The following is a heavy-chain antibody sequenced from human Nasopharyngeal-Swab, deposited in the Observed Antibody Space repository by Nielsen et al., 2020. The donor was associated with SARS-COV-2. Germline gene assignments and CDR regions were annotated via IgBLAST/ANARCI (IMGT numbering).Heavy chain of an antibody. CDR2: INSDGSKR. J-gene: IGHJ4*02. CDR3: ARAYDY. V-gene: IGHV3-74*01. Sequence: GESLKISCAASGFTFSDYWMHWVRQVPGKGLVWISGINSDGSKRVFADSVKGRFTISRDSAKYTVYLQMNSLRAEDTAVYYCARAYDYWGQGTLVTVSS. CDR1: GFTFSDYW.